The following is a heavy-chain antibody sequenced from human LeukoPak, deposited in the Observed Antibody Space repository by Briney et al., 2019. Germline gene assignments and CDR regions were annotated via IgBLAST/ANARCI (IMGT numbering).Heavy chain of an antibody. CDR1: GFTFSNYA. V-gene: IGHV3-23*01. Sequence: GGSLRLSCAASGFTFSNYAMSWVSQAPGKGLEWVSAISGSGGRKYYADSVKGRFTISRYNSKNTLYLQMNSLRAEDTAVYYCAKAYSYGSYYYYAMDVWGQGTTVTVSS. CDR3: AKAYSYGSYYYYAMDV. CDR2: ISGSGGRK. D-gene: IGHD5-18*01. J-gene: IGHJ6*02.